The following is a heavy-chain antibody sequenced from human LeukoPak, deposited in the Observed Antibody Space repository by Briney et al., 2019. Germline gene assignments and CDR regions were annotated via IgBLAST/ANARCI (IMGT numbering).Heavy chain of an antibody. D-gene: IGHD2-15*01. J-gene: IGHJ4*02. CDR3: ARVLETDCTGGSCYSGLDY. CDR2: ISRTGNYI. V-gene: IGHV3-21*01. Sequence: GGSLRLSCAASGFTFSSYNMTWVRQAPGEGLEWVSSISRTGNYIYYADSVKGRFTVSRDNAQNSLYLQMNSLRVEDTAVYYCARVLETDCTGGSCYSGLDYWGQGTLVTVSS. CDR1: GFTFSSYN.